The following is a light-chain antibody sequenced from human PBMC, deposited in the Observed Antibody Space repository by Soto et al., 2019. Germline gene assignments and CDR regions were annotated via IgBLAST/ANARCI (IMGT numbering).Light chain of an antibody. V-gene: IGKV1-39*01. CDR3: QQNYYVPYT. CDR1: PSIGSY. CDR2: AAD. J-gene: IGKJ2*01. Sequence: QLTQSPSLLSASVGDRVTITCRASPSIGSYLNWYQHKPGEAPKLLIFAADTLKSGVQSRFSGSGFNKEFTLTVSSLQPEDCATSYCQQNYYVPYTFGQGTRVEIK.